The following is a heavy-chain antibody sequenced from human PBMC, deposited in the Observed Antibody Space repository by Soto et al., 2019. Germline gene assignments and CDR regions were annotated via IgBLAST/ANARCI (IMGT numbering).Heavy chain of an antibody. CDR3: ARLSLAARPVSYGMDV. Sequence: GESLKISCKVSGYSFTSYWISWVRQMHGKGLEWMGRIDPSDSYTNYSPSFQGHVTISADKSISTAYLQWSSLKASDTAMYYCARLSLAARPVSYGMDVWGQGTKVTVSS. CDR2: IDPSDSYT. D-gene: IGHD6-6*01. V-gene: IGHV5-10-1*01. CDR1: GYSFTSYW. J-gene: IGHJ6*02.